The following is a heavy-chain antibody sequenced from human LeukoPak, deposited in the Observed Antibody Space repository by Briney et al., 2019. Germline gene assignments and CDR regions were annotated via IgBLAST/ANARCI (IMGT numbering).Heavy chain of an antibody. Sequence: GGSLRLSCAASGFTFSSYGMHWVRQAPGKGLEWVAVISYDGSNKYYADSVKGRFTISRDNSKNTLYPQMNSLRAEDTAVYYCAKDFRPVAVAGTGILDYWGQGTLVTVSS. V-gene: IGHV3-30*18. D-gene: IGHD6-19*01. J-gene: IGHJ4*02. CDR3: AKDFRPVAVAGTGILDY. CDR2: ISYDGSNK. CDR1: GFTFSSYG.